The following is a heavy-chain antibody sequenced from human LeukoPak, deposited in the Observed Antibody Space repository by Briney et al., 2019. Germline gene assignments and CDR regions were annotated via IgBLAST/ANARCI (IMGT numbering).Heavy chain of an antibody. Sequence: GGSLRLSCAASGFTFSSYWMSWVRQAPGKGLEWVANIKQDGSDKYYVDSVKGRFTISRDNAKNSLYLQMNSLRAEDTAVYYCARRVGYCSGGSCYYFDYWGQGTLVTVSS. CDR3: ARRVGYCSGGSCYYFDY. J-gene: IGHJ4*02. D-gene: IGHD2-15*01. V-gene: IGHV3-7*01. CDR1: GFTFSSYW. CDR2: IKQDGSDK.